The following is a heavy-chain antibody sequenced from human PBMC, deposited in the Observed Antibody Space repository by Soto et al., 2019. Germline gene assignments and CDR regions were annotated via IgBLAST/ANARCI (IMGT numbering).Heavy chain of an antibody. CDR3: VRPDSSGFYSH. V-gene: IGHV5-51*01. Sequence: GESLKISCKASGYSFTSYWIGWVRQMSGKGLEWMAIVNPADSDTRYSPSFQGQVTVSADKSISTAYLQWGSLKASDTAMYYCVRPDSSGFYSHWGQGTPGTVSS. CDR2: VNPADSDT. D-gene: IGHD3-22*01. J-gene: IGHJ4*02. CDR1: GYSFTSYW.